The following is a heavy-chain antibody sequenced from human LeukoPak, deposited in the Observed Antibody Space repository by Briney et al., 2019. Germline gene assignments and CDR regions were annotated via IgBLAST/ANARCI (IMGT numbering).Heavy chain of an antibody. CDR2: INHSGST. V-gene: IGHV4-34*01. Sequence: PSETLSLTCAVYGGSFSGYYWSWIRQPPGKGLEWIGEINHSGSTNYNPSLKSRVTISVDTSKNQFSLKLSSVTAADTAVYYCARQVGSTGIYNWFDPWGQGTLVTVSS. CDR3: ARQVGSTGIYNWFDP. CDR1: GGSFSGYY. D-gene: IGHD1-26*01. J-gene: IGHJ5*02.